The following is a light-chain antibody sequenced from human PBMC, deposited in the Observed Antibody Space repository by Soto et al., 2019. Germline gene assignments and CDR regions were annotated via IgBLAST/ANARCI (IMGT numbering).Light chain of an antibody. V-gene: IGKV4-1*01. Sequence: DIVMTQSPDSLAVSLGERATINCKSSQSALYSSNNKNYLAWYQQKPGQPPKLLIYWASTRESGVPDRFSGSGSGTDFTLRVSDLQAEDVAVYYCQQYYSTPLTFGQGTKVEI. CDR3: QQYYSTPLT. CDR2: WAS. CDR1: QSALYSSNNKNY. J-gene: IGKJ1*01.